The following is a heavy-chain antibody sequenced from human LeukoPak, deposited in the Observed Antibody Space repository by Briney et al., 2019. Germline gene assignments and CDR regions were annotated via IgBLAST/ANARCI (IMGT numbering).Heavy chain of an antibody. V-gene: IGHV3-23*01. CDR2: ISGSGNHT. J-gene: IGHJ4*02. D-gene: IGHD2-2*03. CDR1: GFTFNSYA. CDR3: AMDLVAAVDYYFDY. Sequence: GGSLRLSCAASGFTFNSYAMSWVRQAPGKGLEWVSAISGSGNHTYYADSVKGRFTISRDNSKDTLYLQMNSLRAEDTAIYYCAMDLVAAVDYYFDYWGQGTLVTVSS.